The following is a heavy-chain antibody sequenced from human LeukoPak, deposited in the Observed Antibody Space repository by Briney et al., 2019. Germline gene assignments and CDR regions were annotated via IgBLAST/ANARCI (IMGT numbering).Heavy chain of an antibody. CDR1: GYSISSGYY. Sequence: SETLSLTCAVSGYSISSGYYWGWIRQPPGKGLEWIGSIYHSGSTYYNPSLKSRVTISVDTSKNQFSLKLSSVTAADTAVYYCARAGWKNCRGGSCPGALNWFDPWGQGTLVTVSS. CDR2: IYHSGST. V-gene: IGHV4-38-2*01. D-gene: IGHD2-15*01. J-gene: IGHJ5*02. CDR3: ARAGWKNCRGGSCPGALNWFDP.